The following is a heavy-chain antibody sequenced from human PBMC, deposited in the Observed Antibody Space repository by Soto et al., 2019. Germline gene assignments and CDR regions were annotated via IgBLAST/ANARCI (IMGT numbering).Heavy chain of an antibody. CDR3: AKDPLLFGELLYYYYMDV. D-gene: IGHD3-10*01. J-gene: IGHJ6*03. CDR1: GFTFSSYG. CDR2: ISYDGSNK. V-gene: IGHV3-30*18. Sequence: PGGSLRLSCAASGFTFSSYGMHWVRQAPGKGLEWVAVISYDGSNKYYADSVKGRFTISRDNSKNTLYLQMNSLRAEDTAVYYCAKDPLLFGELLYYYYMDVWGKGTTVTVSS.